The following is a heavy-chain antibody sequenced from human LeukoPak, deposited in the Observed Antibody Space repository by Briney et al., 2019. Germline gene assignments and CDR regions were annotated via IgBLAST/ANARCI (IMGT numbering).Heavy chain of an antibody. D-gene: IGHD3-10*01. CDR2: ISAYNGNT. V-gene: IGHV1-18*01. CDR1: GYTFTSYG. J-gene: IGHJ5*02. Sequence: GASVKVSCKASGYTFTSYGISWVRQAPGQGLEWMGWISAYNGNTNYAQKLQGRVTMTTDTSTSTAYMELRSLRSDDTAVYYCARVTLWFGELLRNCSDPWGQGTLATVSS. CDR3: ARVTLWFGELLRNCSDP.